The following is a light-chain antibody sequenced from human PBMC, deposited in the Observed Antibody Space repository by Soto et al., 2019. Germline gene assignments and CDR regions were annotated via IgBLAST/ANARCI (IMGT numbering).Light chain of an antibody. CDR3: QQYNNWPPET. CDR1: QSVSSN. CDR2: GAP. V-gene: IGKV3D-15*01. Sequence: EIVMMLSRATLSVSPGETATLPCRVSQSVSSNIAWYQQKPGQAPRLLIYGAPTRATGIPARFSGRGSGTEFNLTISSLQSQDFAVYNSQQYNNWPPETFGQGTKVYIK. J-gene: IGKJ1*01.